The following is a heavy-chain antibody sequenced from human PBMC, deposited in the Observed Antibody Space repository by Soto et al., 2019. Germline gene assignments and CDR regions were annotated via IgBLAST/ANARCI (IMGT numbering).Heavy chain of an antibody. J-gene: IGHJ6*02. CDR1: GFTFSSYS. Sequence: GGSLRLSCAASGFTFSSYSMHLVRPAPGKGLEWVAVISYDGSNKYYADSVKGRFTISRDNSKNTLYLQMNSLRAEDTAVYYCAREYYGDYYYYGMDVWGQGTTVTVSS. D-gene: IGHD3-3*01. CDR2: ISYDGSNK. CDR3: AREYYGDYYYYGMDV. V-gene: IGHV3-30-3*01.